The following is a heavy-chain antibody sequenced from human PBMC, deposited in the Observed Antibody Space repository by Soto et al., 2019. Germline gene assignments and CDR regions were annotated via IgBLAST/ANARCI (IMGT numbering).Heavy chain of an antibody. CDR3: SGAESQDTAYFSPY. V-gene: IGHV3-49*04. D-gene: IGHD5-18*01. J-gene: IGHJ4*02. CDR1: GFPFGDFA. Sequence: GSLRLSCTGSGFPFGDFAIIWVRQAPGKGLVGVGPIRNQSHQETTEYAAAVKGRFTISRDTSNGIAYLQMNSLTIEDSAVYYGSGAESQDTAYFSPYWGQGT. CDR2: IRNQSHQETT.